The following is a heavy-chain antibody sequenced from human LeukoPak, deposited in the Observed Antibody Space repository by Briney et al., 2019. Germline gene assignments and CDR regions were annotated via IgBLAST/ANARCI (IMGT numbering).Heavy chain of an antibody. CDR1: GFTFSSYS. CDR3: ARVSWCSSCFDY. CDR2: ISSSSSYI. D-gene: IGHD6-13*01. Sequence: GGSLRLSCAASGFTFSSYSMNWVRQAPGKGLEWVSSISSSSSYIYYADSVKGRFTISRDNAKNSLYLQMNSLRAEDTAVYYCARVSWCSSCFDYWGQGTLVTVSS. J-gene: IGHJ4*02. V-gene: IGHV3-21*01.